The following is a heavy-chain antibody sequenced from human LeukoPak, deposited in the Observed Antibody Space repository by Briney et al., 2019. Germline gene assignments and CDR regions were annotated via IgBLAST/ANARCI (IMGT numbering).Heavy chain of an antibody. CDR1: GGSLSSYH. V-gene: IGHV4-34*01. CDR2: TNHGGRT. J-gene: IGHJ4*02. CDR3: ARLIHYDSSGYLDY. Sequence: SETLSLTCAVYGGSLSSYHWSWIRQPPGKGLEWIGKTNHGGRTNYNPSLKSRVTISVDMSKNQFSLKLTSVTAADTAVYYCARLIHYDSSGYLDYWGQGSLVTVSS. D-gene: IGHD3-22*01.